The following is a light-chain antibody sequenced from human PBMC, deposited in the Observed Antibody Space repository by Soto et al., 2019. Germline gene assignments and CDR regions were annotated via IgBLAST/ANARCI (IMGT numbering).Light chain of an antibody. CDR3: QQYEAFSGT. Sequence: DIQMTQSPSTLSGSVGDRVTITCRASQTISSWLAWYQQKPGKAPKLLIYKASTLKSGVPSRFSGSGSGTEFTLTISSLQPDDFATYYCQQYEAFSGTCGPGTKADIK. J-gene: IGKJ1*01. V-gene: IGKV1-5*03. CDR2: KAS. CDR1: QTISSW.